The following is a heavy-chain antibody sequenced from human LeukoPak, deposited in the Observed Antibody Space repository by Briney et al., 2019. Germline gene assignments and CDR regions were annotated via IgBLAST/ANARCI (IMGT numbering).Heavy chain of an antibody. CDR3: ARGGGGEYLDWFDF. D-gene: IGHD4-17*01. CDR2: MNPNTGNT. CDR1: GYTFSDHD. J-gene: IGHJ5*01. V-gene: IGHV1-8*01. Sequence: ASVKLSCKASGYTFSDHDVNWVRQAPGQGLEWMGWMNPNTGNTGYAQNLQGRVTMTRTNSITTAYMELSSLTSDDTAVYYCARGGGGEYLDWFDFWGQGTLVIVSS.